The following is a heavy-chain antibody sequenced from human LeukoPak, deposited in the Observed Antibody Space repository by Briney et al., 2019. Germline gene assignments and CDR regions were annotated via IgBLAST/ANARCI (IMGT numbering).Heavy chain of an antibody. Sequence: SETLSLTCSVFGVSISDYHWIWIRQPPAKGLEWMGYFSYSGSTRYNPSLKSRVTMSVDTSKNQFSLRLISVAAADTAVYYCARMYSGTSYYFDFWGQGTLVTVSS. J-gene: IGHJ4*02. CDR2: FSYSGST. CDR3: ARMYSGTSYYFDF. CDR1: GVSISDYH. V-gene: IGHV4-59*01. D-gene: IGHD1-26*01.